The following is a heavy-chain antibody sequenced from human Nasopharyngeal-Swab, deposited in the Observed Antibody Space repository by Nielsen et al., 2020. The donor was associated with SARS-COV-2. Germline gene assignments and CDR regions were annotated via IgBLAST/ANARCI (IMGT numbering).Heavy chain of an antibody. CDR2: IKQDGSEK. CDR3: AREIHVPYDYGWGSKSYFHS. CDR1: GATTSCYC. J-gene: IGHJ4*01. Sequence: GESLKISCAAAGATTSCYCMCWVRHARGKGLGRVSNIKQDGSEKHYVDSVKGRFTISRDNAKNSLYVQMNSLRAEDTAVYYCAREIHVPYDYGWGSKSYFHSWGPGALVTVSS. D-gene: IGHD3-16*01. V-gene: IGHV3-7*01.